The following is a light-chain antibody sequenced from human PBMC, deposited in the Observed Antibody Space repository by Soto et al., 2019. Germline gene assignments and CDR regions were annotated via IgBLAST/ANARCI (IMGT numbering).Light chain of an antibody. CDR2: EVR. CDR1: SSDIGGYDY. CDR3: CSYTRTSNHYF. Sequence: ALTQPASVSGSPGQSITISCTGTSSDIGGYDYVSWYQQRPGKAPKLMTYEVRYRPSGVSNRFSGSKSGNTASLTISGLQAEDEAVYYCCSYTRTSNHYFFGSGTKVTVL. J-gene: IGLJ1*01. V-gene: IGLV2-14*01.